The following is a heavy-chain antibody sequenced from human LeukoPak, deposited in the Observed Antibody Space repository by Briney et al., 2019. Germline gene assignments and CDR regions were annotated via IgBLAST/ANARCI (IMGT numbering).Heavy chain of an antibody. Sequence: ASVKVSCKASGYTFTGYYMHWVRQAPGQGLEWMGGIIPIFGTANYAQKFQGRVTITADESTSTAYMELSSLRSEDTAVYYCARVPMTTVTPHYYYGMDVWGQGTTVTVSS. CDR2: IIPIFGTA. CDR1: GYTFTGYY. J-gene: IGHJ6*02. D-gene: IGHD4-17*01. CDR3: ARVPMTTVTPHYYYGMDV. V-gene: IGHV1-69*13.